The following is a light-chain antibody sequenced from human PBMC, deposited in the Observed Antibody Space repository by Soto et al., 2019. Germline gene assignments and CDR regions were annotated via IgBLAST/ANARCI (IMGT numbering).Light chain of an antibody. CDR3: QQRSSWPRT. CDR1: QSVSSSY. V-gene: IGKV3D-20*02. Sequence: EIVMTQSPATLSVSPGERVTLSCRASQSVSSSYLAWYQQKPGQAPRLLIYGASSRATGIPDRFSGSGSGTDFTLTISSLEPEDFAIYYCQQRSSWPRTFGRGTKVDIK. CDR2: GAS. J-gene: IGKJ1*01.